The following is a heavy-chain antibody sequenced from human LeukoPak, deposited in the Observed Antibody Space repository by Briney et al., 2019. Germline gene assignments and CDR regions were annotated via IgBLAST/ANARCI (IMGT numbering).Heavy chain of an antibody. CDR2: ISAYNGNT. CDR3: ARGYYGDYLRIKFVY. Sequence: ASVKVSCKASGYTFTSYGISWVRQAPGQGLEWMGWISAYNGNTNYAQKLQGRVTMTTDTSTSTAYMELRSLRSDDTAVYYCARGYYGDYLRIKFVYWGEGTLVTVSS. CDR1: GYTFTSYG. J-gene: IGHJ4*02. V-gene: IGHV1-18*01. D-gene: IGHD4-17*01.